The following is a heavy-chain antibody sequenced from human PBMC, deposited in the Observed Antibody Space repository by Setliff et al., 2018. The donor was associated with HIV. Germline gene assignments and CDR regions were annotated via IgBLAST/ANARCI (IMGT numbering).Heavy chain of an antibody. J-gene: IGHJ3*01. CDR3: ARVPNWGSAPFAYDV. Sequence: SETLSLTCTVSGAAISSGGYYWNWIRQLPGKGLEWIGYILDSGSTYYNPSLRGRLSMSIDTSANQFSVELTSVTAADTALYFCARVPNWGSAPFAYDVWGLGTMVTVSS. D-gene: IGHD7-27*01. CDR2: ILDSGST. V-gene: IGHV4-31*03. CDR1: GAAISSGGYY.